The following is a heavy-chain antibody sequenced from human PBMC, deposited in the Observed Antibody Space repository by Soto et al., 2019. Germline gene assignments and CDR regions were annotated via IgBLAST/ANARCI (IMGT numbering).Heavy chain of an antibody. D-gene: IGHD6-19*01. CDR1: GFTFSSYG. CDR3: ARGGHRGGSGWYWLDY. V-gene: IGHV3-33*01. J-gene: IGHJ4*02. Sequence: QVQLVESGGGVVQPGRSLRLSCAASGFTFSSYGMHWVRQAPGKGLEWVAVIWYDGSNKYYADSVKGRFTISRDNSKNTLYRQRNGLRAEDTGVYYCARGGHRGGSGWYWLDYWGQGTLVTVSS. CDR2: IWYDGSNK.